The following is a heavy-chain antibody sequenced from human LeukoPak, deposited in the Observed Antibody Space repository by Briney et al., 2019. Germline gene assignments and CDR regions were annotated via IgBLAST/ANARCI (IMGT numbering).Heavy chain of an antibody. CDR3: AKDADSSGYYYEFKY. Sequence: GGSLRLSCAASGFTSSSYSMNWVRQAPGKGLEWVSSISSSSSYIYYAVSVKGRFTISRDNAKNSLYLQMNSLRAEDTALYYCAKDADSSGYYYEFKYWGQGTLVTVSS. V-gene: IGHV3-21*04. CDR1: GFTSSSYS. D-gene: IGHD3-22*01. J-gene: IGHJ4*02. CDR2: ISSSSSYI.